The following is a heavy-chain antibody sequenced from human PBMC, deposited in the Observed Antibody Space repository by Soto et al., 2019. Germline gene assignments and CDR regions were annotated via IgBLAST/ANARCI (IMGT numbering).Heavy chain of an antibody. V-gene: IGHV3-30-3*01. J-gene: IGHJ4*02. CDR3: ARGDPSGSYFR. D-gene: IGHD1-26*01. CDR2: ISYDGSNK. CDR1: GFTFSSYA. Sequence: LRLSCAASGFTFSSYAMHWVRQAPGKGLEWVAVISYDGSNKYYADSVKGRFTISRDNSKNTLYLQMNSLRAEDTAVYYCARGDPSGSYFRWGQGTLVTVSS.